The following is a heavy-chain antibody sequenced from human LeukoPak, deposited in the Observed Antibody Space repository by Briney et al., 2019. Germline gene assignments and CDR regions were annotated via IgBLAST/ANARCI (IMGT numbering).Heavy chain of an antibody. V-gene: IGHV3-23*01. D-gene: IGHD3-22*01. CDR3: AKDSEVYYYDSSGYYEGYFDY. CDR1: GFTFSSYA. Sequence: GGSLRLSCGASGFTFSSYAMSWVRQAPGKGLEWVSAISGSGGSAYYADSVKGRFTISRDNSKNTLYLQMNSLRAEDTAVYYCAKDSEVYYYDSSGYYEGYFDYWGQGPLVTVSS. J-gene: IGHJ4*02. CDR2: ISGSGGSA.